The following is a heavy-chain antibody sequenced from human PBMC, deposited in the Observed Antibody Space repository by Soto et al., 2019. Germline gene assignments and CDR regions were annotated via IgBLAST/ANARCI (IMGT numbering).Heavy chain of an antibody. V-gene: IGHV1-18*01. D-gene: IGHD3-22*01. CDR3: ARGVITMIVVARLAWLDP. CDR2: ISAYNGTT. Sequence: GASVKVSCKASGYTFTSYGISWVRQAPGQGLEWMGWISAYNGTTNYAQKLQGRVTMTADESTSTAYMELSSLRSEDTAVYYCARGVITMIVVARLAWLDPWGQGTLVTVSS. CDR1: GYTFTSYG. J-gene: IGHJ5*02.